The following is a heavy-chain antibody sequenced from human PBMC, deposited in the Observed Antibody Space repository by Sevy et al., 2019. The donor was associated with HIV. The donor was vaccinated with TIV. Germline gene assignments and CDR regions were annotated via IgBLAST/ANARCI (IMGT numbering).Heavy chain of an antibody. Sequence: GGSLRLSCAASGFTVSSNYMSWVRQAPGKGLEWVSVIYSGGSTYYADSVKGRFTISRDNSKNRLYLQMNSLRAEDPAVYYCARDRTDILTGYYYYYYYMDVWGKGTTVTVSS. V-gene: IGHV3-53*01. D-gene: IGHD3-9*01. J-gene: IGHJ6*03. CDR2: IYSGGST. CDR3: ARDRTDILTGYYYYYYYMDV. CDR1: GFTVSSNY.